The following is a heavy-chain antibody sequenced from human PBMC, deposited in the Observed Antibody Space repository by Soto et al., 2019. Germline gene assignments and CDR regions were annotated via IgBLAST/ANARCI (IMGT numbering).Heavy chain of an antibody. CDR1: GGSISSSSYY. CDR2: IYYSGSP. D-gene: IGHD4-17*01. CDR3: ATTPYGDYVRPTEDAFDI. Sequence: QLQLQESGPGLVKPSETLSLTCTVSGGSISSSSYYWGWIRQPPGKGLEWIGSIYYSGSPYYNPSLKSRVTISVDTSKNQFSLKLSSVTAADTAVYYCATTPYGDYVRPTEDAFDIWGQGTMVTVSS. V-gene: IGHV4-39*01. J-gene: IGHJ3*02.